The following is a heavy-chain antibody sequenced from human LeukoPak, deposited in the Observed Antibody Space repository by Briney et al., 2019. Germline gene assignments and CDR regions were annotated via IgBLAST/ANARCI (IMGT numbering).Heavy chain of an antibody. V-gene: IGHV3-30-3*01. D-gene: IGHD2-21*01. CDR1: GFTFSTYA. CDR3: ARDLVSPDVAVPALYFDH. Sequence: GGSLRLSCAASGFTFSTYAMHWVRQAPGKRLEWVAFISDDGSKKYYADSVKGRFTIFGDNAKNTLFLQMNSLRTADTAVYFCARDLVSPDVAVPALYFDHWGQGTLVTVSP. CDR2: ISDDGSKK. J-gene: IGHJ4*02.